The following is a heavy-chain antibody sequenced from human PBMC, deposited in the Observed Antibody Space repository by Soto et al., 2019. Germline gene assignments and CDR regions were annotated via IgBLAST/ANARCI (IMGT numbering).Heavy chain of an antibody. J-gene: IGHJ5*02. V-gene: IGHV3-33*01. CDR1: GFTFSSYG. D-gene: IGHD3-16*02. CDR2: IWYDGSNK. CDR3: ARDNYVWGSYRRGWFDP. Sequence: QVQLVESGGGVVQPGRSLRLSCAASGFTFSSYGMHWVRQAPGKGLEWVAVIWYDGSNKYYADSVKGRFTISRDNSKNTLYLQMNSLRAEDTAVYYCARDNYVWGSYRRGWFDPWGQGTLVTVSS.